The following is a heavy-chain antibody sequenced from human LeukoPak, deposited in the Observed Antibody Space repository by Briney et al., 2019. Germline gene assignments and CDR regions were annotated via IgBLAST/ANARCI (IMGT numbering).Heavy chain of an antibody. D-gene: IGHD3-10*01. CDR3: ARDRNIRDVWFADLDY. CDR1: GYTFTSYG. J-gene: IGHJ4*02. CDR2: ISAYNGNT. V-gene: IGHV1-18*01. Sequence: GASVKVSCKASGYTFTSYGISWVRQAPGQGLEWMGWISAYNGNTNYTQKLQGRVTMTTDTSTSTAYMELRSLRSDDTAVYYCARDRNIRDVWFADLDYWGQGTLVTVSS.